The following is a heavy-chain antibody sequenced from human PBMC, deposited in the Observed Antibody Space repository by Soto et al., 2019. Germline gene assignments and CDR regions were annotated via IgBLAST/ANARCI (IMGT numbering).Heavy chain of an antibody. CDR1: GYTFTSYG. CDR3: ARVNIVVVPAAILSYYYGMDV. CDR2: ISAYNGNT. D-gene: IGHD2-2*02. Sequence: ASLKLSCKASGYTFTSYGISWVRQAPGQGLEWMGWISAYNGNTNYAQKLQGRVTMTTDTSTSTAYMELRSLRSDDTAVYYCARVNIVVVPAAILSYYYGMDVWGQGTTVTVSS. J-gene: IGHJ6*02. V-gene: IGHV1-18*01.